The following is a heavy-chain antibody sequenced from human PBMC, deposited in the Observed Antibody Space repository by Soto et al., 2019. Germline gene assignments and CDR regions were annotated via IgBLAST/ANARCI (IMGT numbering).Heavy chain of an antibody. CDR1: GFTFSLYG. J-gene: IGHJ4*02. CDR3: AKGAQAAAVLDH. V-gene: IGHV3-30*18. CDR2: ISFDEKNR. Sequence: QVQLLESGGGVVQPGRSLKLSCRTSGFTFSLYGMHWVRQAPGKGLEWLAVISFDEKNRYYADSVKGRFTISRDNSKTTLFLQMSSLRPDDTAVYFCAKGAQAAAVLDHWGQGARVTVAS. D-gene: IGHD6-25*01.